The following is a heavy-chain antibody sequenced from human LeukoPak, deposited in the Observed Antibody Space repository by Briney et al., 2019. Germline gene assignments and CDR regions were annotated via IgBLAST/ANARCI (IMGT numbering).Heavy chain of an antibody. D-gene: IGHD3-10*01. CDR1: GYTFTGDY. CDR3: AREELWFGELSCLDY. V-gene: IGHV1-2*02. CDR2: INPNSGGT. Sequence: ASVKVSCKASGYTFTGDYMHWVRQAPGQGLEWMGWINPNSGGTNYAQKFQGRVTMTRDTPISTAYMELSRLRSDDTAVYYCAREELWFGELSCLDYWGQGILVTVSS. J-gene: IGHJ4*02.